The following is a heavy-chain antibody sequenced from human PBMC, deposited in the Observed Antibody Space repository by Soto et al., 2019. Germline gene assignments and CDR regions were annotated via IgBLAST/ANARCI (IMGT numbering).Heavy chain of an antibody. CDR3: TRETYGDYDY. Sequence: GGSLRLSCTASGFTFGDYAISWFRQAPGKGLEWVGFIRSKAYGGTTEYAASVKGRFTISRDDSKSIAYLQMNSLKTEDTAVYYCTRETYGDYDYWGQGTLVTVSS. V-gene: IGHV3-49*03. D-gene: IGHD4-17*01. CDR1: GFTFGDYA. J-gene: IGHJ4*02. CDR2: IRSKAYGGTT.